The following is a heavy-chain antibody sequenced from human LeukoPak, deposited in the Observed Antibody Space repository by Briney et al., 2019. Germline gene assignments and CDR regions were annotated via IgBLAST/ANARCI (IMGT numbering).Heavy chain of an antibody. V-gene: IGHV1-69*04. J-gene: IGHJ4*02. D-gene: IGHD5-12*01. CDR3: ARGRRDGYTNDY. CDR1: GYTFTSYD. CDR2: IIPILGIA. Sequence: SVKVSCKASGYTFTSYDINWVRQAPGQGLEWMGRIIPILGIANYAQKFQGRVTITADKSTSTAYMELSSLRSEDTAVYYCARGRRDGYTNDYWGQGTLVTVSS.